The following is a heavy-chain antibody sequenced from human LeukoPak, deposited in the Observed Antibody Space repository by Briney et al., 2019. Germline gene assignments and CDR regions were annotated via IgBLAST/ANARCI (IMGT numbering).Heavy chain of an antibody. V-gene: IGHV1-2*02. CDR1: GYTFTGYY. J-gene: IGHJ5*02. CDR2: INPNSGGT. D-gene: IGHD6-13*01. Sequence: GASVKVSCKASGYTFTGYYMHWVRQAPGQGLEWMGWINPNSGGTNYAQKFQGRVTMTRDTSISTAYMELSRLRSDDTAVYYCARDAAAGTASWLDPWGQGTLVTVSS. CDR3: ARDAAAGTASWLDP.